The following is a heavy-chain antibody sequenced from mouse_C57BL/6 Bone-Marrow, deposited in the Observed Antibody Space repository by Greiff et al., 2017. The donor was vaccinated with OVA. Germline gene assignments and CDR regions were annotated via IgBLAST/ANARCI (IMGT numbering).Heavy chain of an antibody. D-gene: IGHD1-1*01. J-gene: IGHJ2*01. CDR3: ARWRAVVAKGDY. CDR2: IYPGSGST. V-gene: IGHV1-55*01. CDR1: GYTFTSYW. Sequence: VKLQQPGAELVKPGASVKMSCKASGYTFTSYWITWVKQRPGQGLEWIGDIYPGSGSTNYNEKFKSKATLTVDTSSSTAYMQLSSLTSEDSAVYYCARWRAVVAKGDYWGQGTTLTVSS.